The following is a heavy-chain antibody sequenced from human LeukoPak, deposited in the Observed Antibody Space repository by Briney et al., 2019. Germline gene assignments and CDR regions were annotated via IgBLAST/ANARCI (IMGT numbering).Heavy chain of an antibody. D-gene: IGHD1-1*01. J-gene: IGHJ6*03. Sequence: ASVKVSCKASGYTFNSYDINWVRQATGQGLEWMGWMNPNSGNTGYAQKFQGRVTMTRNTSISTAYMELSSLRSEDTAVYYCARGPNSYSYYYYMDVWGKGTTVTVSS. CDR1: GYTFNSYD. CDR2: MNPNSGNT. V-gene: IGHV1-8*01. CDR3: ARGPNSYSYYYYMDV.